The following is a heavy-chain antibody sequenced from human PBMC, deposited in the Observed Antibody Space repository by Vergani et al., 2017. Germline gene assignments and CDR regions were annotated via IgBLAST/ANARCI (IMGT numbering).Heavy chain of an antibody. CDR2: IYYSGST. Sequence: QVQLQESGPGLVKPSETLSLTCTVSGGSISSYYWSWIRQPPGKGLEWIGYIYYSGSTNYNPSLKSRVTISVDTSTNQFSLKLSSVTAADTAVYYCARAGIAATGTWNYYDYYYIDVWGKGTTVTVSS. CDR3: ARAGIAATGTWNYYDYYYIDV. D-gene: IGHD6-13*01. J-gene: IGHJ6*03. CDR1: GGSISSYY. V-gene: IGHV4-59*01.